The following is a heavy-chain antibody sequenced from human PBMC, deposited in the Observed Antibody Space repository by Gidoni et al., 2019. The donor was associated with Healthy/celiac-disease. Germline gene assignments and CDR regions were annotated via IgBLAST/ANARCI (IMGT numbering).Heavy chain of an antibody. Sequence: EVQLVESGGGLVQPGGSLRLSCAASGFTFSSYSMTWVRQAPGKGLEWVSYISSSSSTIYYADSVKGRFTISRDNAKNSLYLQMNSLRAEDTAVYYCARDRGGIALDDYFDYWGQGTLVTVSS. J-gene: IGHJ4*02. CDR2: ISSSSSTI. CDR3: ARDRGGIALDDYFDY. CDR1: GFTFSSYS. D-gene: IGHD6-13*01. V-gene: IGHV3-48*01.